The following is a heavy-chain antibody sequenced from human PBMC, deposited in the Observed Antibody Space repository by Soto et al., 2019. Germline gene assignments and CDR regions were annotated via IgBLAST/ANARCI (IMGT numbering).Heavy chain of an antibody. V-gene: IGHV1-69*12. CDR1: GGTFSSYA. J-gene: IGHJ4*02. Sequence: QVQLVQSGAEVKKPGSSVKVSCKASGGTFSSYAISWVRQAPGQGLEWMGGIIPIFGTANYAQKFQGRVTITADESTSTATMELSSLRSEDTAVYYCARARLAYCGGDCYFPFPFDSWGQGTLVTVSS. D-gene: IGHD2-21*02. CDR3: ARARLAYCGGDCYFPFPFDS. CDR2: IIPIFGTA.